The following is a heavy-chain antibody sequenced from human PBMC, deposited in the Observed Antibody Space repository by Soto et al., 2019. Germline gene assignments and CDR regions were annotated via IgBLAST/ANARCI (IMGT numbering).Heavy chain of an antibody. CDR3: AKSQDVEMATIAVDY. J-gene: IGHJ4*02. CDR1: GFTFSRYD. CDR2: ISFDGSNK. D-gene: IGHD5-12*01. V-gene: IGHV3-30*18. Sequence: QVQLVESGGGVVQPGRPLILSCAASGFTFSRYDMHWVRQAPGKGLEWGAVISFDGSNKYYADSVKGRFTISRDNSKNTLYLQMNSLRAEDTAVYYCAKSQDVEMATIAVDYWGQGTLVTVSS.